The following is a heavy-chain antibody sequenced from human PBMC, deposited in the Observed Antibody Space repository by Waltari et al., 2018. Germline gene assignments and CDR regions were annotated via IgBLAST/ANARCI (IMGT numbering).Heavy chain of an antibody. D-gene: IGHD3-16*02. CDR2: ISGSGGST. CDR1: GFTFSSYA. CDR3: AEGYIWGSYRYTDY. J-gene: IGHJ4*02. V-gene: IGHV3-23*01. Sequence: EVQLLESGGGLVQPGGSLRLSCAASGFTFSSYAMSWVRPAPGKGLEWVSAISGSGGSTYYADSVKGRFTISRDNSKNTLYLQMNSLRAEDTAVYYCAEGYIWGSYRYTDYWGQGTLVTVSS.